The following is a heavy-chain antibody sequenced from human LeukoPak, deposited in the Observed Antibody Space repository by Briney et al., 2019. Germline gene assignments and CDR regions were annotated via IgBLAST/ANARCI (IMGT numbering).Heavy chain of an antibody. CDR3: ASLLKSVAYYYYYYMDV. D-gene: IGHD2-15*01. Sequence: SETLSLTCTVSGGSISSYYWSWIRQPPGKGLEWIGYIYTSGSTNYNPSPKSRVTISVDTSKNQFSLNLSSVTAADTAVYYCASLLKSVAYYYYYYMDVWGKGTTVTVSS. V-gene: IGHV4-4*09. CDR2: IYTSGST. CDR1: GGSISSYY. J-gene: IGHJ6*03.